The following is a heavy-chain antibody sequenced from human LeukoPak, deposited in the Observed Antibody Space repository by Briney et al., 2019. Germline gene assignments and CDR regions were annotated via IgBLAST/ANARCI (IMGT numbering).Heavy chain of an antibody. CDR2: IAWDDDK. Sequence: SRPALVKPTQTLTLTCTFSGFSLNTSGMRVRWIRQPPGKALEWLARIAWDDDKFYSTSLKTRLTISKDTSKNQVVLTMTNMDIVDTATYYCARMVESRSSYDAFDIWGQGTMVTVSS. V-gene: IGHV2-70*04. D-gene: IGHD1-26*01. CDR1: GFSLNTSGMR. J-gene: IGHJ3*02. CDR3: ARMVESRSSYDAFDI.